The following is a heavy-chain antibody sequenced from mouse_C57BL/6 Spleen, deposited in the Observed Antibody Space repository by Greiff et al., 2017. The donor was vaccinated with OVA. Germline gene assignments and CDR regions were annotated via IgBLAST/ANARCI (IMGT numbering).Heavy chain of an antibody. CDR2: IHPNSGST. J-gene: IGHJ4*01. Sequence: QVQLQQSGAELVKPGASVKLSCKASGYTFTSYWMHWVKQRPGQGLEWIGMIHPNSGSTNYNEKFKSKATLTVDKSSSTAYMQLSSLTSEDSAVYYCARCDYYGSSSYYAMDYWGQGTSVTVSS. CDR3: ARCDYYGSSSYYAMDY. CDR1: GYTFTSYW. V-gene: IGHV1-64*01. D-gene: IGHD1-1*01.